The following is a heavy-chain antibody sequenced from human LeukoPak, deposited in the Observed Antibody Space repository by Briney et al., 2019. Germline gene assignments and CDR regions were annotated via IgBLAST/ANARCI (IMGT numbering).Heavy chain of an antibody. Sequence: GGSLRLSCAASGFSFSSYEMNWVRQAPGKGLEWVSYISRSGRAIYYADSVKGRFTISRDNAKNSLYLQLDSLRAEDTAVYYCARLKGESSLFDYWGQGILVTVSS. CDR3: ARLKGESSLFDY. CDR1: GFSFSSYE. V-gene: IGHV3-48*03. D-gene: IGHD1-26*01. J-gene: IGHJ4*02. CDR2: ISRSGRAI.